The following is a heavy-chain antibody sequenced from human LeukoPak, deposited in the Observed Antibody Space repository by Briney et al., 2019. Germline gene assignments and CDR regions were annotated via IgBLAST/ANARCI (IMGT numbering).Heavy chain of an antibody. CDR2: IYTSGST. J-gene: IGHJ5*02. CDR1: GGSISSGSYY. CDR3: ARDHAPVTTIGGYNWFDP. V-gene: IGHV4-61*02. Sequence: SETLSLTCTVSGGSISSGSYYWSWIRQPAGKGLEWIGRIYTSGSTNYNPSLKSRVTISVDTSKNQFSLKLSSVTAADTAVYYCARDHAPVTTIGGYNWFDPWGQGTLVTVSS. D-gene: IGHD4-17*01.